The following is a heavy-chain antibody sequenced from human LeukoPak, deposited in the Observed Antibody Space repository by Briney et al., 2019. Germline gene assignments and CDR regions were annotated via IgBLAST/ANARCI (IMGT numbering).Heavy chain of an antibody. V-gene: IGHV1-18*01. CDR2: ISPYDGDT. CDR3: AREGQERLGPINLYLGFDY. CDR1: GYTFSSYK. J-gene: IGHJ4*02. Sequence: ASVKVSCKTSGYTFSSYKISWVRQAPGQGLEWMGWISPYDGDTNYAHNLQGRVTMAADTSTGTAYMELRGLRSDDTAVYYCAREGQERLGPINLYLGFDYWGQGSLVTVSS. D-gene: IGHD3-16*01.